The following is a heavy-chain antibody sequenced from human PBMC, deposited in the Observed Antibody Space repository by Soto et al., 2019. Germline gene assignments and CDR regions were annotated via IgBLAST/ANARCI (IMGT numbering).Heavy chain of an antibody. V-gene: IGHV5-51*01. CDR2: VYPSDSDV. J-gene: IGHJ4*02. CDR1: GYRFSSSW. D-gene: IGHD3-16*01. Sequence: GEPLNISYPGTGYRFSSSWSGCVRQKPGKGLEWLGNVYPSDSDVIYSPAFEGQVTISADNSINTAYLQLLNLKASDTAIYYCTKGATSPSDSWGQGTRVTVST. CDR3: TKGATSPSDS.